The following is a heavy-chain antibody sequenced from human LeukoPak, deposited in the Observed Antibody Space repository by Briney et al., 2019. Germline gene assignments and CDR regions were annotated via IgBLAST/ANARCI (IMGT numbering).Heavy chain of an antibody. J-gene: IGHJ4*02. CDR3: ARDIAGHIVVVPAAFDY. V-gene: IGHV1-2*02. Sequence: GASVKVSCKASGYTFTGYYMHWVQQAPGQGLEWMGWINPNSGGTNYAQKFQGRVTMTRDTSISTAYMELSRLRSDDTAVYYCARDIAGHIVVVPAAFDYWGQGTLVTVSS. CDR1: GYTFTGYY. CDR2: INPNSGGT. D-gene: IGHD2-2*01.